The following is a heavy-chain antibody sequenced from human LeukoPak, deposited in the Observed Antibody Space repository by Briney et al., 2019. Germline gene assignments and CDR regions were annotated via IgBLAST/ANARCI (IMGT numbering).Heavy chain of an antibody. V-gene: IGHV1-2*02. Sequence: ASVKVSCKASGYTFTGYYMHWVRQAPGQGLEWMGWINPNSGGTNYAQKFQGRVTMTRDTSISTAYMELSRLRSDDTAVYYCARDIYDYVWGRPDYFDYWGQGTLVTVSS. CDR1: GYTFTGYY. CDR2: INPNSGGT. J-gene: IGHJ4*02. CDR3: ARDIYDYVWGRPDYFDY. D-gene: IGHD3-16*01.